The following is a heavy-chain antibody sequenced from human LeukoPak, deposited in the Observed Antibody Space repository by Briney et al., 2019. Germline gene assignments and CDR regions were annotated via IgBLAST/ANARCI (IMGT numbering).Heavy chain of an antibody. CDR2: IYYSGST. V-gene: IGHV4-59*01. Sequence: SKTLSLTCTVSGGSISSYYWSWIRQPPGKGLEWIGYIYYSGSTNYNPSLKSRVTISVDTSKNQFSLKLSSVTAADTAVYYCARDLRIAAAGRLDPWGQGTLVTVSS. J-gene: IGHJ5*02. CDR3: ARDLRIAAAGRLDP. D-gene: IGHD6-13*01. CDR1: GGSISSYY.